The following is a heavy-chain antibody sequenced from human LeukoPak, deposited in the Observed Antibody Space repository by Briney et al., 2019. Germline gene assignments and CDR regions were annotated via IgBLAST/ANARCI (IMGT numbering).Heavy chain of an antibody. J-gene: IGHJ4*02. CDR2: ISYDGSNK. Sequence: GGSLRLSCAASGFTFDDSGMHWVRQAPGKGLEWVAVISYDGSNKYYADSVKGRFTISRDNSKSTLYLQMNSLSAEDTAVYYCAKDHIQGLEYFDWSIDYWGQGTLVTVSS. CDR3: AKDHIQGLEYFDWSIDY. D-gene: IGHD3-9*01. CDR1: GFTFDDSG. V-gene: IGHV3-33*05.